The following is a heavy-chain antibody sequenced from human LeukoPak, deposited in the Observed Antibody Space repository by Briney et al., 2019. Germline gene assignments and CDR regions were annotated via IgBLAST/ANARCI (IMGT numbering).Heavy chain of an antibody. J-gene: IGHJ3*02. CDR3: AKGVRITMVRGAFDI. Sequence: GGSLRLSCAASGFTFSSYWMEWVRQEPGKGLVWVSRIKSDATITNYADSVRGRFTISRDNARNTLYLQMNSLRVEDTAVYYCAKGVRITMVRGAFDIWGQGTMVTVSS. D-gene: IGHD3-10*01. V-gene: IGHV3-74*01. CDR1: GFTFSSYW. CDR2: IKSDATIT.